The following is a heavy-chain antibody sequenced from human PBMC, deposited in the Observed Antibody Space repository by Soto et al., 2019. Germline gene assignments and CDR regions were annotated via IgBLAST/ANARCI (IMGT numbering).Heavy chain of an antibody. CDR2: IDWDDDK. Sequence: SGSTLVNATQTLTLPCSFSGFSLSTSGMCVRWIRQPPRKALEWLALIDWDDDKYYSASLKTMLTISKDTSKNQGVLTMTNMDPEDTATYYCARTTSTARGPPVGYFDYWGQGTLVTVCS. CDR3: ARTTSTARGPPVGYFDY. J-gene: IGHJ4*02. CDR1: GFSLSTSGMC. V-gene: IGHV2-70*01. D-gene: IGHD1-26*01.